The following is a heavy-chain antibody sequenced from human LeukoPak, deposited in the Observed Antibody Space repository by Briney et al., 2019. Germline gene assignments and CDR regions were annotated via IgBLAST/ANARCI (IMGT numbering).Heavy chain of an antibody. D-gene: IGHD4-17*01. V-gene: IGHV1-69*05. J-gene: IGHJ4*02. Sequence: GASVKVSCKASGGTFSSYAISWVRQAPGQGLEWMGGIIPIFGTANYAQKFQGRVTITTDESTSTAYMELSSLRSEDTAVYYCARGEHGDYAFDYWGQGTLVTVSS. CDR2: IIPIFGTA. CDR1: GGTFSSYA. CDR3: ARGEHGDYAFDY.